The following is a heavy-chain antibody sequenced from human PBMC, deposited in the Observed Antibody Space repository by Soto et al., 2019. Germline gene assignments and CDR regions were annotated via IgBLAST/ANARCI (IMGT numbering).Heavy chain of an antibody. CDR1: GFTFSSYA. CDR3: AIGGYSYGKVDY. D-gene: IGHD5-18*01. J-gene: IGHJ4*02. V-gene: IGHV3-30-3*01. CDR2: ISYDGSNK. Sequence: QVQLVESGGGVVQPGRSLRLSCAASGFTFSSYAMHWVRQAPGKGLEWVAVISYDGSNKYYADSVKGRFTISRDNSKNSLDLQMNSLKDEDTAVYDCAIGGYSYGKVDYWGQGTLVTVSS.